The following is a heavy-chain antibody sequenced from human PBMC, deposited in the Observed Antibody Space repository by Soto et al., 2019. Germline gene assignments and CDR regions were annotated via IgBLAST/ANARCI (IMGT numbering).Heavy chain of an antibody. CDR2: ISYDGSNK. CDR1: GFTFSSYA. CDR3: AREGGGDSFDY. J-gene: IGHJ4*02. Sequence: QVQLVESGGGVVQPGRSLRLSCAASGFTFSSYAMHWVRQAPGKGLEWVAVISYDGSNKYYADSVKGRFTISRDNSKNTLYLQMNSLRAEDTAVYYCAREGGGDSFDYWSQGTLVTVSS. V-gene: IGHV3-30-3*01. D-gene: IGHD3-10*01.